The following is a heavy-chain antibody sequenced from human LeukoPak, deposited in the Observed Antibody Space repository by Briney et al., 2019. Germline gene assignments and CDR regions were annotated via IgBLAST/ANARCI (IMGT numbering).Heavy chain of an antibody. CDR3: AKGSSGSYDPIFDY. Sequence: GGSLRLSCVASEATFNYYWMTWVRQAPGKGLEWVSGISWNSGSIGYADSVKGRFTISRDNAKNSLYLQMNSLRAEDTALYYCAKGSSGSYDPIFDYWGQGTLVTVSS. J-gene: IGHJ4*02. V-gene: IGHV3-9*01. D-gene: IGHD1-26*01. CDR2: ISWNSGSI. CDR1: EATFNYYW.